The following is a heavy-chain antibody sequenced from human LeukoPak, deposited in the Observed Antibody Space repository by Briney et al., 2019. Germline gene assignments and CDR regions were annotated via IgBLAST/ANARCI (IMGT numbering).Heavy chain of an antibody. CDR2: IKQDGSEK. Sequence: GGSLRLSCAASGFIVSGNYMSWVRQAPGKGLEWVANIKQDGSEKYYVDSVKGRFTISRDNAKNSLYLQMNSLRAEDTAVYYCARSHYDYIWGSYRYIGFDYWGQGTLVTVSS. CDR1: GFIVSGNY. J-gene: IGHJ4*02. V-gene: IGHV3-7*01. D-gene: IGHD3-16*02. CDR3: ARSHYDYIWGSYRYIGFDY.